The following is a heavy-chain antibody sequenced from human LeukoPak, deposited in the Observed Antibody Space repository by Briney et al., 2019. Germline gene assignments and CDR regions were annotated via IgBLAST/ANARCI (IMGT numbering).Heavy chain of an antibody. Sequence: SETLSLTCSVSAASISSYYWSWIRQAPGKGLEWIGYISTSGSTNYNPSLKSRVSISLDTSKNRFSLNLNFVTAADTAVYYCASPRSGYRYTLDYWGQGALVTVSS. CDR2: ISTSGST. V-gene: IGHV4-4*09. CDR1: AASISSYY. CDR3: ASPRSGYRYTLDY. J-gene: IGHJ4*02. D-gene: IGHD3-22*01.